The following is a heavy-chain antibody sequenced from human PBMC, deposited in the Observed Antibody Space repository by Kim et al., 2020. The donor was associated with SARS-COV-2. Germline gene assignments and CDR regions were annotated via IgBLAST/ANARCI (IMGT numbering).Heavy chain of an antibody. CDR1: GGSISSYY. Sequence: SETLSLTCTVSGGSISSYYWSWIRQPPGKGLEWIGYIYYSGSTNYNPSLKSRVTISVDTSKNQFSLKLSSVTAADTAVYYCARAPSIGRLNWFDPWGQGTLVTVSS. D-gene: IGHD6-6*01. CDR2: IYYSGST. J-gene: IGHJ5*02. CDR3: ARAPSIGRLNWFDP. V-gene: IGHV4-59*01.